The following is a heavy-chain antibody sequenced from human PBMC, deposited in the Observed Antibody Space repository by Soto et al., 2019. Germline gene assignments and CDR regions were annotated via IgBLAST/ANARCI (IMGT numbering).Heavy chain of an antibody. CDR1: GFTFSNAW. Sequence: GGSLRLSCAASGFTFSNAWMNWVRQAPGKGLKWVSRIKSKTDGGTTDYAAPVKDRFTISRDDSKKKLCLQMNSLKTEDTAVYYCTTDLRPTTVTTYDYWGQGTLVTVSS. CDR2: IKSKTDGGTT. J-gene: IGHJ4*02. CDR3: TTDLRPTTVTTYDY. D-gene: IGHD4-17*01. V-gene: IGHV3-15*07.